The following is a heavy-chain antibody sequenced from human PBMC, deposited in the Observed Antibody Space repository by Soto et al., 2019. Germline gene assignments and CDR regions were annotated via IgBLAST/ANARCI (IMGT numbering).Heavy chain of an antibody. Sequence: PGGSLRLSCAASRFTFSSYGMYWVRQAPGKGLEWVAVISHDGSNKYHADSVKGRFTISRDNSKNTLYLQMNSLRPEDTAVYYCAKGMGLYYDFWSGLDYWGQGTLVTVSS. CDR3: AKGMGLYYDFWSGLDY. J-gene: IGHJ4*02. CDR1: RFTFSSYG. V-gene: IGHV3-30*18. D-gene: IGHD3-3*01. CDR2: ISHDGSNK.